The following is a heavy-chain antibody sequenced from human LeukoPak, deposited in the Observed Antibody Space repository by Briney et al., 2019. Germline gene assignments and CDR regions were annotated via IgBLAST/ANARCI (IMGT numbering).Heavy chain of an antibody. J-gene: IGHJ3*02. CDR2: IYTSGST. CDR3: ARHRGGSYSNDAFDI. D-gene: IGHD1-26*01. V-gene: IGHV4-4*09. CDR1: GGSISSYY. Sequence: SETLSLTCTVSGGSISSYYWSWIRQPPGKGLEWIGYIYTSGSTNYNPSFKSRVTISVDTSKNQFSLKLGSVTAADTAVYYCARHRGGSYSNDAFDIWGQGTMVTVSS.